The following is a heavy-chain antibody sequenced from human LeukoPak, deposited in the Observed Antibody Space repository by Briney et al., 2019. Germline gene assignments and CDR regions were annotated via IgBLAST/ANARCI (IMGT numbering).Heavy chain of an antibody. V-gene: IGHV4-38-2*02. CDR2: IYYSGST. CDR3: ARSLGGYGDYQDY. Sequence: SETLSLTCTVSGYSISSGYYWGWIRQPPGKGLEWIGSIYYSGSTYYNPSLKSRVTISVDTSKNQFSLKLSSVTAADTAVYYCARSLGGYGDYQDYWGQGTLVTVSS. D-gene: IGHD4-17*01. CDR1: GYSISSGYY. J-gene: IGHJ4*02.